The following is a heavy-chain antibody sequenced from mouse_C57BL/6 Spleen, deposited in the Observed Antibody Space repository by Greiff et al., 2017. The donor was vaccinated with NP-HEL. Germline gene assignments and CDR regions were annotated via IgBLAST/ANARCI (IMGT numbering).Heavy chain of an antibody. CDR2: ISSGSSTI. D-gene: IGHD4-1*01. Sequence: EVQRVESGGGLVKPGGSLKLSCAASGFTFSDYGMHWVRQAPEKGLEWVAYISSGSSTIYYADTVKGRFTISRDNAKNTLFLQMTSLRSEDTAMYYCARTKLGYYAMDYWGQGTSVTVSS. J-gene: IGHJ4*01. V-gene: IGHV5-17*01. CDR3: ARTKLGYYAMDY. CDR1: GFTFSDYG.